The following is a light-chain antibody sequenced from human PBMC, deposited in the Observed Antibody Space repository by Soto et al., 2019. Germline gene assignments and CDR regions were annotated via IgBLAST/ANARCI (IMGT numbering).Light chain of an antibody. CDR1: SRDVGAYKY. J-gene: IGLJ2*01. V-gene: IGLV2-8*01. CDR3: SSYAGSSVV. Sequence: QSVLTQPPSASGSPGQSVTISCTGTSRDVGAYKYVSWYQQHPGKAPKLIIYEVSKRPSGVPDRFSGSKSGNTASLTVSGLQAEDEADYYCSSYAGSSVVFGGGTKVTVL. CDR2: EVS.